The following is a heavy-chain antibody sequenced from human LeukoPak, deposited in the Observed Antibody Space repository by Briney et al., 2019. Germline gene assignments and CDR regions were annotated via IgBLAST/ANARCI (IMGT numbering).Heavy chain of an antibody. CDR3: ARDFDYGDYIDF. CDR2: LSSGGLTI. Sequence: YLSSGGLTIFYADSVKGRFTISRDNTKNSIFLVMTNLRAEDTAVYYCARDFDYGDYIDFWGQGTLVAVSS. D-gene: IGHD4/OR15-4a*01. V-gene: IGHV3-48*03. J-gene: IGHJ4*02.